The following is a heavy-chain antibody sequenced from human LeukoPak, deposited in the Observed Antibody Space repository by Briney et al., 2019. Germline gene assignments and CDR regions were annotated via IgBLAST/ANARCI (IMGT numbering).Heavy chain of an antibody. V-gene: IGHV4-39*01. CDR1: GGSISSSSYY. D-gene: IGHD6-13*01. Sequence: SETLSLTCTVSGGSISSSSYYWGWIRQPPGKGLEWIGSIYYSGSTYYNPSLKSRVTISVDTSKNQFSLKLSSVTAADTAVYYCARLIAAAGFDLWGQGTLVTVSS. J-gene: IGHJ5*02. CDR2: IYYSGST. CDR3: ARLIAAAGFDL.